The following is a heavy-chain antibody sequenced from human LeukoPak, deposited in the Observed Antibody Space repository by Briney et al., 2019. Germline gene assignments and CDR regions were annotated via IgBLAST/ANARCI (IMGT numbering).Heavy chain of an antibody. V-gene: IGHV3-53*01. J-gene: IGHJ5*02. CDR2: IYSGGST. CDR1: GFTVSGNY. Sequence: PGGSLRLSCAASGFTVSGNYMSWVRQAPGKGLEWVSVIYSGGSTNYADSVKGRFTISRDSSKNTLYLQMNSLRAEDTAVYYCAKDGWVANINWFDPWGQGTLVTVSS. D-gene: IGHD2-15*01. CDR3: AKDGWVANINWFDP.